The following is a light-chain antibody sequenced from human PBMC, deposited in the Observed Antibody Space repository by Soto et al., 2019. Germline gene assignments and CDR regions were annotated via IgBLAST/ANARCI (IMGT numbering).Light chain of an antibody. CDR3: QQYGSSPLT. Sequence: EILLTQSPATLSVSPGERATLSCRASQSVNQKLGWYQQIPGQAPRLLIYGASSRATGIPDRFSGSGSGTDFTLTIRRLEPEDFAVYYCQQYGSSPLTFGGGTKVDIK. J-gene: IGKJ4*01. CDR2: GAS. CDR1: QSVNQK. V-gene: IGKV3-20*01.